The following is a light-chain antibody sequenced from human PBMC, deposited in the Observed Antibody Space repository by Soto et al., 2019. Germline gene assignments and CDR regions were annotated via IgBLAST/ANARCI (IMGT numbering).Light chain of an antibody. V-gene: IGKV1-39*01. CDR3: QQSCHTPDT. CDR2: EAS. Sequence: IPMTQSPSSLSAFVGDSVTISCRASQNINKNLNWYQRKSGKAPSLLMYEASTLQSGVPSRFSGSRSGQDFTLAITTHHPEDFATYYCQQSCHTPDTFGQGTKLEI. J-gene: IGKJ2*01. CDR1: QNINKN.